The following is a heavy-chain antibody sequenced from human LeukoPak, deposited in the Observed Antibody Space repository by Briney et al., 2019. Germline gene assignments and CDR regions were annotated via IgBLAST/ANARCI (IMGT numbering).Heavy chain of an antibody. CDR2: ISYDGSNK. Sequence: GGSLRLSCAASGFTFSSYAMHWVRQAPGKGLEWVAVISYDGSNKYYADSVKGRFTISRDNSKNTLYLQMNSLRAEDTAVYYCARRLYYDYVWGSQWKYYFDYWGQGTLVTVSS. CDR3: ARRLYYDYVWGSQWKYYFDY. D-gene: IGHD3-16*01. J-gene: IGHJ4*02. V-gene: IGHV3-30*04. CDR1: GFTFSSYA.